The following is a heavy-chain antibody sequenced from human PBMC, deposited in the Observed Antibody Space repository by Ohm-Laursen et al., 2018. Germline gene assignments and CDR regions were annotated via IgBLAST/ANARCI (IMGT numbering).Heavy chain of an antibody. D-gene: IGHD2-15*01. J-gene: IGHJ2*01. Sequence: SLRLSCAASGFTFSSYAMSWVRQAPGKGLEWVSAISGSGGSTYYADSVKGRFTISRDNAKDPLYLQVNSLRVEDTAVYYCAKNSGYFDLWGRGTLVTVSS. CDR1: GFTFSSYA. CDR3: AKNSGYFDL. CDR2: ISGSGGST. V-gene: IGHV3-23*01.